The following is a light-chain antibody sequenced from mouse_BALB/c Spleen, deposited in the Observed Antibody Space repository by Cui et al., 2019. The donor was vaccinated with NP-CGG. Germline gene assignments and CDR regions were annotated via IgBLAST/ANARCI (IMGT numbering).Light chain of an antibody. V-gene: IGLV1*01. CDR3: ALWYSNHWV. J-gene: IGLJ1*01. CDR2: GTN. CDR1: TGAVTTSNY. Sequence: VVTQQSALTTSPGETVTLTCRSSTGAVTTSNYANWVQEKPDHLFTGLIGGTNNRVPGVPARFSGSLIGDKAALTITGAQTEDEAIYFCALWYSNHWVFGGGTKLTVL.